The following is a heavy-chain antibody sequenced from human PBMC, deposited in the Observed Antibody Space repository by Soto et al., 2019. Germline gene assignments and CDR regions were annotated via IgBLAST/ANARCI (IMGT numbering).Heavy chain of an antibody. Sequence: PGESLKISCKGSGYSFSSYWITWVRQLPGEGLEWMGRIDPSDSYTNYSPSFQGHVTISVDKSISTAYLQWNSLKASDSAMYYCARQDETSREDYYGMDVWGQGTTVTVSS. CDR2: IDPSDSYT. V-gene: IGHV5-10-1*01. CDR3: ARQDETSREDYYGMDV. CDR1: GYSFSSYW. J-gene: IGHJ6*02.